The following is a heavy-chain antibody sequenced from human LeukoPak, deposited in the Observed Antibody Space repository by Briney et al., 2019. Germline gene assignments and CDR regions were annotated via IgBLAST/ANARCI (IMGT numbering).Heavy chain of an antibody. CDR3: ARHWGSSGWY. Sequence: GSLRLSCAASGFTFSSYAMSWVRQPPGKGLEWIGSIYYSGSTYYNPSLKSRVTISVDTSKNQFSLKLSSVTAADTAVYYCARHWGSSGWYWGQGTLVTVSS. CDR2: IYYSGST. J-gene: IGHJ4*02. D-gene: IGHD6-19*01. CDR1: GFTFSSYA. V-gene: IGHV4-39*01.